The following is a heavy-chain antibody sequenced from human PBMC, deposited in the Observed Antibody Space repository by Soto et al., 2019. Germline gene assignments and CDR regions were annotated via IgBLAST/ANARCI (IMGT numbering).Heavy chain of an antibody. CDR3: ARGPAGDKVHY. V-gene: IGHV4-59*08. CDR1: GGSISSYY. Sequence: SETLSLTCTVSGGSISSYYWSWVRQPPGKGLEWIGYIYYSGSTNYNPSLKSRVTISVDTSKNQFSLTLSSVTAADTAVYYFARGPAGDKVHYWGQGALVNVSS. CDR2: IYYSGST. D-gene: IGHD7-27*01. J-gene: IGHJ4*02.